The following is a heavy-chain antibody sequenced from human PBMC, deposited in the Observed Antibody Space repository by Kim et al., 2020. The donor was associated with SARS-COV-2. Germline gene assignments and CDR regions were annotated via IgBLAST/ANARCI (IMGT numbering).Heavy chain of an antibody. Sequence: GGSLRLSCAASGFTFSSYAMHWVRQAPGKGLEWVAVISYDGSNKYYADSVKGRFTISRDNSKNTLYLQMNSLRAEDTAVYYCARADSYYGSGSYLTLKNYYYCGMDVWGDGTTVTVSS. J-gene: IGHJ6*04. V-gene: IGHV3-30*04. CDR3: ARADSYYGSGSYLTLKNYYYCGMDV. D-gene: IGHD3-10*01. CDR1: GFTFSSYA. CDR2: ISYDGSNK.